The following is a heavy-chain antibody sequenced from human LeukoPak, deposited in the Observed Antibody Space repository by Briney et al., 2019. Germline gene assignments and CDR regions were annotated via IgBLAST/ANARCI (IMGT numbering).Heavy chain of an antibody. Sequence: PGRSLRLSCAASGFTFDDYAMHWVRQAPGKGLEWVSGTSWNSGSIGYADSVKGRFTISRDNAKNSLYLQMNSLRAEDTALYYCAKGREYSSSSGDYFDYWGQGTLVTVSS. V-gene: IGHV3-9*01. D-gene: IGHD6-6*01. CDR2: TSWNSGSI. CDR3: AKGREYSSSSGDYFDY. CDR1: GFTFDDYA. J-gene: IGHJ4*02.